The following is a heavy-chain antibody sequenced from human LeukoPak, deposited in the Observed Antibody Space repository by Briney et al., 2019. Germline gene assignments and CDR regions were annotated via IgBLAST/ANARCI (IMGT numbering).Heavy chain of an antibody. CDR2: IYYSGST. V-gene: IGHV4-59*11. J-gene: IGHJ4*02. CDR1: GGSFSSHY. Sequence: SETLSLTCTVSGGSFSSHYWSWIRQPPGKGLEWIGYIYYSGSTNYNPSLKSRVTISVDTSKNQFSLKLSSVTAADTAVYYCARVRDCSSTSCYSQPFDYWGQGTLVTVSS. CDR3: ARVRDCSSTSCYSQPFDY. D-gene: IGHD2-2*02.